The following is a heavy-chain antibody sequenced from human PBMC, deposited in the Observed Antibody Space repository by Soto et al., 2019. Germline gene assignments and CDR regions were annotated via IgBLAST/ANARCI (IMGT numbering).Heavy chain of an antibody. J-gene: IGHJ6*03. CDR2: FDPEDGET. CDR3: ATGYCSSTSCYENYYMDV. D-gene: IGHD2-2*01. CDR1: GYTLTELS. V-gene: IGHV1-24*01. Sequence: QVQLVQSGAEVKKPGASVKVSCKVSGYTLTELSMHWVRQAPGKGLEWMGGFDPEDGETIYAQKFQGRVTMTEDTSPDTAYMELSSLRSEDTAVYYCATGYCSSTSCYENYYMDVWGKGTTVTVSS.